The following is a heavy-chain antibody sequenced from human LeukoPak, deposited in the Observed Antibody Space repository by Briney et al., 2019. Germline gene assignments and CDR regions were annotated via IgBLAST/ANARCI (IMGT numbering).Heavy chain of an antibody. CDR2: IISIFGTA. CDR3: ARGAGVVAATRSYYYYMDV. J-gene: IGHJ6*03. V-gene: IGHV1-69*05. D-gene: IGHD2-15*01. CDR1: GGTFSSYA. Sequence: ASVKVSCKASGGTFSSYAISWVRQAPGQGLEWMGGIISIFGTANYAQKFQGRVTITTDESTSTAYMELSSLRSEDTAVYYCARGAGVVAATRSYYYYMDVWGKGTTVTVSS.